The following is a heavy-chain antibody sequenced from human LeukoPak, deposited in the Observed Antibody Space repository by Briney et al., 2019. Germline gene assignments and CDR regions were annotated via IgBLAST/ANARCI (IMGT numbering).Heavy chain of an antibody. V-gene: IGHV3-21*01. D-gene: IGHD2-21*02. J-gene: IGHJ3*02. Sequence: GGSLRLSCAASGFTFSSYSMNWVRQDPGKGLEWVSSISSSSSYIYYADSVKGRFTISRDNAKNSLYLQMNSLRAEDTAVYYCARIVVVVTATDAFDIWGQGTMVTVSS. CDR2: ISSSSSYI. CDR3: ARIVVVVTATDAFDI. CDR1: GFTFSSYS.